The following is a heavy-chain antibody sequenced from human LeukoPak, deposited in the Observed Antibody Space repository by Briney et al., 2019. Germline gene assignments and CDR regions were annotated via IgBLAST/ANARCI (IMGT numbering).Heavy chain of an antibody. V-gene: IGHV3-23*01. CDR3: AKDGGGNSLFDS. CDR1: GFTFSTYG. D-gene: IGHD2/OR15-2a*01. J-gene: IGHJ4*02. CDR2: LCDSGVNT. Sequence: PGGSLRLSCAASGFTFSTYGMGWVRQAPGKGLEWVSTLCDSGVNTHYADSVKGRFTISRDNSKSTLYLQMNSLRVEDTAVYYCAKDGGGNSLFDSWGQGTLVSVSS.